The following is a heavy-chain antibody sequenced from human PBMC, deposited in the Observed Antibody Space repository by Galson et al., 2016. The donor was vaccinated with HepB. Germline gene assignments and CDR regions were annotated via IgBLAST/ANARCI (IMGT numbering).Heavy chain of an antibody. CDR3: ARSREMTTIWGYFDY. J-gene: IGHJ4*02. D-gene: IGHD3-16*01. CDR2: INPSRGST. V-gene: IGHV1-46*01. CDR1: GYTFSDYY. Sequence: SVKVSCKASGYTFSDYYMHWVRQAPGQGLEWMGVINPSRGSTSYAQKFQGRVTMTRDTSTSTVYMELSSLRSEDMAVYYCARSREMTTIWGYFDYWGQGTLVTVSS.